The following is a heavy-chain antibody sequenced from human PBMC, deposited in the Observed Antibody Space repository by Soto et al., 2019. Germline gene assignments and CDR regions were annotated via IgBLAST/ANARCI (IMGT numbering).Heavy chain of an antibody. CDR3: AHRVGASRFDY. CDR1: GFSLSTSGVG. J-gene: IGHJ4*02. CDR2: IYWDDDK. Sequence: QITLKESGPTLVKPTQTLTLTCTFSGFSLSTSGVGVGWVRQPPGKALEWLALIYWDDDKRYNPSLKSRLKVTKDTSNNQVVLTMTDMDPVDTATYYCAHRVGASRFDYWGQGTLVTVSS. V-gene: IGHV2-5*02. D-gene: IGHD3-3*01.